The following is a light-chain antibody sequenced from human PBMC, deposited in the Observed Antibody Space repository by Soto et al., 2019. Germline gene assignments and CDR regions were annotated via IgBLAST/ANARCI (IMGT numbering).Light chain of an antibody. Sequence: EIVLTQSPGTLSLSPGERATLSCRASQSVTSYLAWYQQKPGQAPRLLIYGASSRATGIPDRFSGSGSGTDFTLTIGRLEPEDSAVYYCQQYGDSSWTFGQGTKVEIK. V-gene: IGKV3-20*01. CDR2: GAS. J-gene: IGKJ1*01. CDR3: QQYGDSSWT. CDR1: QSVTSY.